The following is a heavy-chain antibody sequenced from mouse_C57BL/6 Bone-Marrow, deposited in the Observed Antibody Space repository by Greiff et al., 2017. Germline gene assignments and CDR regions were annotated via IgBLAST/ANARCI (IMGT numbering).Heavy chain of an antibody. D-gene: IGHD4-1*01. V-gene: IGHV5-16*01. J-gene: IGHJ1*03. CDR3: ARDWDDWYFDV. CDR2: INYDGSST. CDR1: GFTFSDYY. Sequence: EVKLMESEGGLVQPGSSMKLSCTASGFTFSDYYMAWVRQVPEKGLEWVANINYDGSSTYYLDSLKSRFIISRDNAKNILYLQRSSLKSEDTATYYCARDWDDWYFDVWGTGTTVTVSS.